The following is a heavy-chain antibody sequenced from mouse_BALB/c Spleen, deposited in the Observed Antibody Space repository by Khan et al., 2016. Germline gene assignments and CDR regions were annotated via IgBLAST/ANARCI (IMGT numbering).Heavy chain of an antibody. CDR3: ARDLNWYFDV. J-gene: IGHJ1*01. CDR2: ISDGGSYT. Sequence: EVQLVESGGGLVKPGGSLKLSCAASGFTFSDYYMYWVSQTPEKRLEWVATISDGGSYTYYPDRVKGRFTISRANANLYLQMSSLKSEYTAMYYCARDLNWYFDVWGAGTTFTVSS. V-gene: IGHV5-4*02. CDR1: GFTFSDYY.